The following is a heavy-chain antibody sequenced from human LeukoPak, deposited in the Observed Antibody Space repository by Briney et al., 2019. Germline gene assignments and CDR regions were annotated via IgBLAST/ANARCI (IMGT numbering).Heavy chain of an antibody. CDR1: RGSYSGYY. D-gene: IGHD1-1*01. CDR3: ARHQQLEPSDY. Sequence: SETLSLTCAVYRGSYSGYYWSWIRQPPGKGLEWIGEINHSGSTNHNPSLKSRVTISVDTSKNQFSLKLSSVTAADTAVYYCARHQQLEPSDYWGQGTLVTVSS. J-gene: IGHJ4*02. V-gene: IGHV4-34*01. CDR2: INHSGST.